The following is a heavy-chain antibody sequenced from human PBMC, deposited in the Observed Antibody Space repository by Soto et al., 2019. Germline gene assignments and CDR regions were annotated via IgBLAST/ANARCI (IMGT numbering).Heavy chain of an antibody. CDR2: TYYRSKWYN. Sequence: SQTLSLTCAISGDSVFSNSAAWNWIRQSPSRGLEWLGRTYYRSKWYNDYAGSVRSRITINPDTSKNQFSLHLNSVTPDDTAVYYCARDLSGFFQQWGLGTLVTVSS. V-gene: IGHV6-1*01. J-gene: IGHJ1*01. CDR1: GDSVFSNSAA. CDR3: ARDLSGFFQQ. D-gene: IGHD3-3*02.